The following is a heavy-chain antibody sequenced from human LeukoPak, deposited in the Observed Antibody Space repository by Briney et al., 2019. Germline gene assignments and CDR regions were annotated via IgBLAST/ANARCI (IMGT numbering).Heavy chain of an antibody. CDR3: AREALHRYPPWYYYYYYMDV. V-gene: IGHV4-59*01. J-gene: IGHJ6*03. Sequence: SETLSLTCTVSGGSISSYYWSWIRQPPWKGLDWIGYIYYSWSTNYNPSLKSRVTISVDTSKNQFSLKLRSVTAADTAVYYCAREALHRYPPWYYYYYYMDVWGKGTTVTVSS. CDR1: GGSISSYY. CDR2: IYYSWST. D-gene: IGHD1-14*01.